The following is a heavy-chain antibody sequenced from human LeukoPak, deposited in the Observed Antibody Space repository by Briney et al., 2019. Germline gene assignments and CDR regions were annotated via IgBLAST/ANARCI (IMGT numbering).Heavy chain of an antibody. CDR2: IYYSGST. V-gene: IGHV4-30-4*01. Sequence: SETLSLTCTVSGGSITSGDYYWSWIRQPPGKGLEWIGYIYYSGSTYYNPSLKSRLTISVDTSKNRFSLKLSSVTAADTAVYYCARGKYGSGSYYECWFDPWGQGTLVTVSS. CDR1: GGSITSGDYY. CDR3: ARGKYGSGSYYECWFDP. J-gene: IGHJ5*02. D-gene: IGHD3-10*01.